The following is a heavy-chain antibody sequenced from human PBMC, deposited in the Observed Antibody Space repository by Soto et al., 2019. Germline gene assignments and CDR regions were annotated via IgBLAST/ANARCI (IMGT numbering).Heavy chain of an antibody. CDR2: INHSGST. J-gene: IGHJ4*02. Sequence: SETLCLTCAVYGGSFSGYYWSWIRQPPGKGLEWIGEINHSGSTNYNPSLKSRVTISVDTSKNQFSLKLGSVTAADTAVYYCARGLRTGFDYWGQGNLVTGSS. V-gene: IGHV4-34*01. CDR3: ARGLRTGFDY. CDR1: GGSFSGYY.